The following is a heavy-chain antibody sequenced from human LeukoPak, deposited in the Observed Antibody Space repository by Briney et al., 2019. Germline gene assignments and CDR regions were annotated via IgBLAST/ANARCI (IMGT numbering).Heavy chain of an antibody. CDR2: IRGSGSSA. V-gene: IGHV3-23*01. J-gene: IGHJ4*02. D-gene: IGHD4-23*01. Sequence: PGGSLRLSCAASGFTFSTYAMSWVRQAPGKGLEWVSAIRGSGSSAYHADSVKGRFTISRDNSKNTLYLQMNSLRAEDTAIYYCAKGGSITPGSVVTPIDYWGQGTLVTVSS. CDR3: AKGGSITPGSVVTPIDY. CDR1: GFTFSTYA.